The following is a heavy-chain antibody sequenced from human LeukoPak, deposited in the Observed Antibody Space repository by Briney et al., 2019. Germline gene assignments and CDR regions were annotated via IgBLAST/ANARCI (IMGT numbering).Heavy chain of an antibody. CDR1: GGSISGTSYY. Sequence: PSETLSLTCTVSGGSISGTSYYWGWIRQPPGTGLEWIGSIYYSGSTYYNPSLKSRVTISVDTSKNQFSLKLSSVTAADTAVYYCARLHYGGNYGYYYYYMDVWGKGTTVTISS. J-gene: IGHJ6*03. V-gene: IGHV4-39*07. CDR3: ARLHYGGNYGYYYYYMDV. D-gene: IGHD4-23*01. CDR2: IYYSGST.